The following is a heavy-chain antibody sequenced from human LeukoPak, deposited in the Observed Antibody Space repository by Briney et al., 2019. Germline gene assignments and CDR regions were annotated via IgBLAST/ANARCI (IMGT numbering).Heavy chain of an antibody. CDR2: ISSNGGST. D-gene: IGHD6-13*01. Sequence: PGGSLRVSCAASGFTFSHYAMHWVRQAPGKGLEYVSAISSNGGSTYYANSVKGRFTISRDNSKNTLYLQMGSLRAEDTAVYYCARGPYSSNWYVDYWGQGTLVTVSS. CDR3: ARGPYSSNWYVDY. J-gene: IGHJ4*02. V-gene: IGHV3-64*01. CDR1: GFTFSHYA.